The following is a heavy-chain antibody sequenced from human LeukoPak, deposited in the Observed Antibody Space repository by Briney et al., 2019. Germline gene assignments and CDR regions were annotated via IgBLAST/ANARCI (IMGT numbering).Heavy chain of an antibody. CDR1: GFTFSDYA. Sequence: GTSLRLSCAASGFTFSDYAMHWVRQAPGKGLEWAAVIAYGGTYTHHADSLKGRFTISRDNSRDTLYLQINSLRPEDTALYYCARNKAITAFFGIDVWGQGTTIIVSS. D-gene: IGHD2/OR15-2a*01. V-gene: IGHV3-30*03. J-gene: IGHJ6*02. CDR3: ARNKAITAFFGIDV. CDR2: IAYGGTYT.